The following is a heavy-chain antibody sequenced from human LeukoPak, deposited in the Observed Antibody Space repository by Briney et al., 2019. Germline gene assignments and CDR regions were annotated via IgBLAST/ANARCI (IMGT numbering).Heavy chain of an antibody. V-gene: IGHV4-39*07. CDR2: IYHSGST. CDR3: ARYDVWGTYRAFDY. D-gene: IGHD3-16*02. J-gene: IGHJ4*02. CDR1: GASISIISYY. Sequence: PSETLSLTCTVSGASISIISYYWGWIRQPPGRGLEWIGTIYHSGSTYYNPSLKSRVTISVDTSKNQFSLKLSSVTAADTAVYYCARYDVWGTYRAFDYWGQGTLVTVSS.